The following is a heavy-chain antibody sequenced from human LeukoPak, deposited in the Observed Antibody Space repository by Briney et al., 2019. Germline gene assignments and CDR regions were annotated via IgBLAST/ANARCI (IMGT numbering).Heavy chain of an antibody. Sequence: PGGSLRLSCAASGFTFSSYAMTWVRQAPGKGLEWVSAISTSGGSTYYADSVKGRFTISRDKSKNTLYLQMNSLRAEDTAVYYCAKDLRFFNVWGKGTTVTVFS. CDR1: GFTFSSYA. D-gene: IGHD3-3*01. CDR3: AKDLRFFNV. J-gene: IGHJ6*04. CDR2: ISTSGGST. V-gene: IGHV3-23*01.